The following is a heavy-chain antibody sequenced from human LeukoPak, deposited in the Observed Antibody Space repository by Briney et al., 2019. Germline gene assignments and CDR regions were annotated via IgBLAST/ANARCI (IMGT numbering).Heavy chain of an antibody. CDR3: TTGANSDWSLHY. J-gene: IGHJ4*02. D-gene: IGHD6-19*01. CDR2: IKSKTDGGTS. CDR1: GFDFSDAW. Sequence: GGSLRLSCAASGFDFSDAWMSWVRQAPRKGLERVGRIKSKTDGGTSDYAAPVKGRFTISRDDSKNTLYLEMNSLKTEDTAMYYCTTGANSDWSLHYWGQGTLVTVSS. V-gene: IGHV3-15*01.